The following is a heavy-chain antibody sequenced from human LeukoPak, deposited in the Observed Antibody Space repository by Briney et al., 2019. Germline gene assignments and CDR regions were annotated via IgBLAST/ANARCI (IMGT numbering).Heavy chain of an antibody. CDR2: IYYSGST. CDR1: GGSASSGSYY. CDR3: ARKTVAGLDY. J-gene: IGHJ4*02. Sequence: SETLSLTCTVSGGSASSGSYYWSWIRQPPGKGLEWIGYIYYSGSTNYNPSLKSRVTISVDTSKNQFSLKLSSVTAADTAVYYCARKTVAGLDYWGQGTLVTVSS. D-gene: IGHD6-19*01. V-gene: IGHV4-61*01.